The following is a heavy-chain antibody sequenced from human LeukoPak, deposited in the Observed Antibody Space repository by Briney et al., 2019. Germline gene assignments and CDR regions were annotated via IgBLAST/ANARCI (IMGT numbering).Heavy chain of an antibody. V-gene: IGHV3-23*01. CDR3: AKFSPYGGNSY. Sequence: GGSLRLSCAASGFTFSSYAMSWVRRAPGKGLEWVSAISGSGSNTYYADSVKGGFTISRDNSKDTLYLQMNSLRVEDTAVYYCAKFSPYGGNSYWGQGTLVTVSS. CDR1: GFTFSSYA. CDR2: ISGSGSNT. D-gene: IGHD4-23*01. J-gene: IGHJ4*02.